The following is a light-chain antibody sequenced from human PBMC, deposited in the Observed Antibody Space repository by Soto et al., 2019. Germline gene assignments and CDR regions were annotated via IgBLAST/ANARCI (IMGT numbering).Light chain of an antibody. CDR2: DVN. Sequence: QSALTQPRSVSGSPGQSVTISCTGTSSDVGGYDYVSWYQQHPGKAPKFMIYDVNKRPSGVPDRFSGSKSGNTASLTISGLQGEDEADYYCCSYAGSSYVFGTGTKLTVL. CDR3: CSYAGSSYV. CDR1: SSDVGGYDY. V-gene: IGLV2-11*01. J-gene: IGLJ1*01.